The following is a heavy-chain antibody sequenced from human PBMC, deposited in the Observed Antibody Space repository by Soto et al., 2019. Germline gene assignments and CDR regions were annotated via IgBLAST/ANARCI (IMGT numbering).Heavy chain of an antibody. Sequence: QLQLQESGSGLLNPSQTLSLTCAVSGGSVSTGTYSWNWIRQSQGKGLEWIGYIYHSGSFYYNPSLKSRVTISVDRAKNQVSLNLDSVTAADTAVYYCARASGYCSGGTCFPFDYWGRGTLVTVSS. CDR1: GGSVSTGTYS. J-gene: IGHJ4*02. CDR2: IYHSGSF. V-gene: IGHV4-30-2*06. CDR3: ARASGYCSGGTCFPFDY. D-gene: IGHD2-15*01.